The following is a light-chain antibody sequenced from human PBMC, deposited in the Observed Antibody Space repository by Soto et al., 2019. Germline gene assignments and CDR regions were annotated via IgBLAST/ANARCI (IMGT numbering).Light chain of an antibody. J-gene: IGKJ4*01. CDR2: DAF. CDR3: QQRSNCPST. V-gene: IGKV3-11*01. CDR1: QSVRSY. Sequence: EIVLTQSPVTLSLSPGKRATLSCRASQSVRSYLAWYQQKPGQAPRLLIYDAFKRANGIPTRFSGSGSGTAFTLTISSLAPEDFAVYYCQQRSNCPSTFGGGTKVEIK.